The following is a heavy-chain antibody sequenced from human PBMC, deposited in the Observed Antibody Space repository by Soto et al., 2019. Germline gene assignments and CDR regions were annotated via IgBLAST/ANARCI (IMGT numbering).Heavy chain of an antibody. CDR2: INHSGST. CDR1: GGSFSGYY. D-gene: IGHD2-15*01. CDR3: ARVVVGRAGDY. V-gene: IGHV4-34*01. Sequence: SETLSLTCAVYGGSFSGYYWSWIRQPPGKGLEWIGEINHSGSTNYNPSLKSRVTISVDTSKNQFSLKLSSVTAADTAVYYCARVVVGRAGDYWGQGTLVTVSS. J-gene: IGHJ4*02.